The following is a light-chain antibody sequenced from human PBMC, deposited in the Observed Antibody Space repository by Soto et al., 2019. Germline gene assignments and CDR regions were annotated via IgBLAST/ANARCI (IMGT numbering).Light chain of an antibody. CDR2: DAS. CDR3: QQYNSYWP. Sequence: DIQMTRSPYSLPASVGDRVTIAVRASQSISNWLAWYQQKPGKAPKLLIYDASSLESGVPSRFSGSGSGTEFTLTISSLQPDDFATYYCQQYNSYWPFGQGTKVDIK. CDR1: QSISNW. J-gene: IGKJ1*01. V-gene: IGKV1-5*01.